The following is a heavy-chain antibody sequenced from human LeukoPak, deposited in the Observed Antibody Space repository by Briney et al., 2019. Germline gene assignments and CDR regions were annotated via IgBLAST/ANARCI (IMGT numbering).Heavy chain of an antibody. Sequence: ASVKVSCKASGHTFTRYAMNWLRQAPGQGLEWMGWINPNTGNPTYAQAFTGRFVFSLDTSVSTAYLQISNLNTEDTAVYYCAIDQPVAGVSNFDSWGQGTLVTVSS. CDR1: GHTFTRYA. CDR3: AIDQPVAGVSNFDS. D-gene: IGHD6-19*01. CDR2: INPNTGNP. V-gene: IGHV7-4-1*02. J-gene: IGHJ4*02.